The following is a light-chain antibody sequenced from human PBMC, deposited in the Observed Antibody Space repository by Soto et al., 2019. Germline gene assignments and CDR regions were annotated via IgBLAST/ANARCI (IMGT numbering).Light chain of an antibody. CDR1: QSVNNK. J-gene: IGKJ4*01. Sequence: EVLMSQSPCTLSLSPGERAALSCRASQSVNNKLAWYQQTPGQPPRLLMYDASTRAGDTPDRFSGGGSGTEFTLTISSLQSDDFALYYCQQYNNWPLTFGGGTKV. V-gene: IGKV3-15*01. CDR2: DAS. CDR3: QQYNNWPLT.